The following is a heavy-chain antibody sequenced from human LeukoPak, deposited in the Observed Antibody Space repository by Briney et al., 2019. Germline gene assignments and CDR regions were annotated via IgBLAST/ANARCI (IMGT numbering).Heavy chain of an antibody. V-gene: IGHV1-69*01. Sequence: SAKVPCKASGGTFSIYAISWVRQPPGQGLDMRPEIIPIFGTANYAQKLQGIVTITADESTITAYMELSSLRSEDTAVYYCAGGPPLSSSWYTSFDYWGQGTLATVCS. D-gene: IGHD6-13*01. CDR1: GGTFSIYA. J-gene: IGHJ4*02. CDR2: IIPIFGTA. CDR3: AGGPPLSSSWYTSFDY.